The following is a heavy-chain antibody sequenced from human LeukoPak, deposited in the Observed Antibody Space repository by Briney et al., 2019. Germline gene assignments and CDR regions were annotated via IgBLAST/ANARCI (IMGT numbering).Heavy chain of an antibody. J-gene: IGHJ3*02. CDR3: AHRVLVPGTRAFDI. Sequence: TLSLTCTVSGGSISSYYWSWIRQPPGKALEWLALIYWDDDKRYSPSLKSRLTITKDTSKNQVVLTMTNMDPVDTATYYCAHRVLVPGTRAFDIWGQGTMVTVSS. CDR1: GGSISSYYW. CDR2: IYWDDDK. D-gene: IGHD6-19*01. V-gene: IGHV2-5*08.